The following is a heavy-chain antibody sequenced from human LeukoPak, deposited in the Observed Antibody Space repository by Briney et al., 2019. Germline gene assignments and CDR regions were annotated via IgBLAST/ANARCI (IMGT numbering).Heavy chain of an antibody. CDR3: ARVGILTFDY. J-gene: IGHJ4*02. V-gene: IGHV4-59*12. Sequence: PSETLSLTCTVSGGSISSYYWSWIRQPPGKGLEWIGYIYYSGSTNYNPSLKSRVTISVDTSKNQFSLKLSSVTAADTAVYYCARVGILTFDYWGQGILVTVSS. CDR2: IYYSGST. CDR1: GGSISSYY. D-gene: IGHD1-26*01.